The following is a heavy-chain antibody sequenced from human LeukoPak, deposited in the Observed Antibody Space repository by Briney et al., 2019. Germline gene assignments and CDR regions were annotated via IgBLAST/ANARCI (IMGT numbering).Heavy chain of an antibody. J-gene: IGHJ5*02. Sequence: GGSLRLSCAASGFTFSTYAVSWVRQAPGKGLEWVSGITGSGDRTYYAGSVKGRFTISRDNSKNTLYLQMNTLRAEDTAVYYCAKDSATYSLNWFDPWGQGTLVTVSS. CDR3: AKDSATYSLNWFDP. CDR2: ITGSGDRT. D-gene: IGHD1-26*01. CDR1: GFTFSTYA. V-gene: IGHV3-23*01.